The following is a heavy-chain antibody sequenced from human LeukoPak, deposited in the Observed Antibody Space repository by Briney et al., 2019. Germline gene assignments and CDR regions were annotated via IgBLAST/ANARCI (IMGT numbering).Heavy chain of an antibody. D-gene: IGHD5-24*01. J-gene: IGHJ6*02. Sequence: GGSLRLPCTASGFPFNSHWMSWVRHAPGKGRERVANIKKDGSEKCYVDSVKGRFTSSRDNAKNSLYLQMNSLRAEDTAVYYCARDGGDGYPTPLLYLYFGMDVWGQGTTVTVSS. CDR1: GFPFNSHW. V-gene: IGHV3-7*01. CDR2: IKKDGSEK. CDR3: ARDGGDGYPTPLLYLYFGMDV.